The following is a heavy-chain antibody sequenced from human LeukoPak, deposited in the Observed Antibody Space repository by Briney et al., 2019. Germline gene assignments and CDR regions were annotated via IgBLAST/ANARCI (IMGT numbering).Heavy chain of an antibody. CDR2: ISGSGTTI. V-gene: IGHV3-11*01. Sequence: PGGSLRLSCAASGFTFSDYYMSWIRQAPGKGLEWVSYISGSGTTIYYADSVKGRFTISRDNAKNSLYLQMNSLRAEDTAVYYCARGRIAAAATWGYWGQGTLVTVSS. CDR1: GFTFSDYY. D-gene: IGHD6-13*01. CDR3: ARGRIAAAATWGY. J-gene: IGHJ4*02.